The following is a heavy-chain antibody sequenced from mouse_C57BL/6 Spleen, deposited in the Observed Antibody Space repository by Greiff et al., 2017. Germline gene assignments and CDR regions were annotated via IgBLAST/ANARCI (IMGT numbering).Heavy chain of an antibody. CDR3: ARHGSNYVFDY. CDR2: ISNGGGST. Sequence: EVKLMESGGGLVQPGGSLKLSCAASGFTFSDYYMYWVRQTPEKRLEWVAYISNGGGSTYYQDTVKGRFTISRDNAKNTLYLQMSRLKSEDTAMYYCARHGSNYVFDYWGQGTTLTVSS. V-gene: IGHV5-12*01. D-gene: IGHD2-5*01. CDR1: GFTFSDYY. J-gene: IGHJ2*01.